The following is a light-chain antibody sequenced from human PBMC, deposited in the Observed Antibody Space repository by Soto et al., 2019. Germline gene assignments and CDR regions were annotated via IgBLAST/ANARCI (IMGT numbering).Light chain of an antibody. CDR2: EVT. J-gene: IGLJ2*01. V-gene: IGLV2-14*01. CDR3: SSYTSNNNVA. Sequence: QSVLTQPASVSGSPGQSITISCTGTSSDIGRYNHVAWYQQHPGKAPKLMIYEVTNRTSGVSDRFSGFKSGNTASLTVSGLQAEDEADYYCSSYTSNNNVAFGGGTKVTVL. CDR1: SSDIGRYNH.